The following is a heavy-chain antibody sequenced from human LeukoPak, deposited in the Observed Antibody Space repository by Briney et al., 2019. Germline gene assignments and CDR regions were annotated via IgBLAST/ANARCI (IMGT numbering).Heavy chain of an antibody. J-gene: IGHJ6*03. CDR1: GGSINTYY. CDR2: IYYSGST. Sequence: PSETLSLTCTVSGGSINTYYWSWIRQPPGKGLEWIGYIYYSGSTNYNPSLKSRVTISVDTSKNQFSLKLSSVTAADTAVYYCARDKWVGATYYYYYYMDVWGKGTTVTVSS. V-gene: IGHV4-59*01. CDR3: ARDKWVGATYYYYYYMDV. D-gene: IGHD1-26*01.